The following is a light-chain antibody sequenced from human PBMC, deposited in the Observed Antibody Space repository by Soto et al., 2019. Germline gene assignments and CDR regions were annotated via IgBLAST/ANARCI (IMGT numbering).Light chain of an antibody. CDR3: QQYNSYWVT. Sequence: DIPMTQSPSTLSASVGARVTITCRASQSISSWLAWYQQKPGKAPKLLIYDASSLEGGVPSRFSGSGSGTEFTLTISSLQPDDFATYYCQQYNSYWVTFGQGTRLEI. J-gene: IGKJ5*01. V-gene: IGKV1-5*01. CDR1: QSISSW. CDR2: DAS.